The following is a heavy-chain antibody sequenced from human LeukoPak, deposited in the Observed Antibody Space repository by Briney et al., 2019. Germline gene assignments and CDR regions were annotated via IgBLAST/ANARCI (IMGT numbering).Heavy chain of an antibody. Sequence: GGSLRLSCAASGFTFSSYSMNWVRQAPGKGLEWVSSIISSSSYIYYADSVKGRFTISRDNAKNSLYLQMNSLRAEDTAVYYCARDLYYYDSSGGIDYWGQGTLVTVSS. J-gene: IGHJ4*02. D-gene: IGHD3-22*01. CDR3: ARDLYYYDSSGGIDY. CDR2: IISSSSYI. CDR1: GFTFSSYS. V-gene: IGHV3-21*01.